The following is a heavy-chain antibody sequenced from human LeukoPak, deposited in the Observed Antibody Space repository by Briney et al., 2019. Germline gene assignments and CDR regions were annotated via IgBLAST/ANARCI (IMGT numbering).Heavy chain of an antibody. CDR1: GFTLSSHS. J-gene: IGHJ4*02. CDR3: ASLYGTYFDY. Sequence: GGSLRLSCAASGFTLSSHSMNWVRQAPGKGLEWVSSIISSSNYIYYADSVKGRFTISRDNAKNLLYLQMNSLRAEDTAVYYCASLYGTYFDYWGQGTLVTVSS. CDR2: IISSSNYI. D-gene: IGHD3-10*01. V-gene: IGHV3-21*01.